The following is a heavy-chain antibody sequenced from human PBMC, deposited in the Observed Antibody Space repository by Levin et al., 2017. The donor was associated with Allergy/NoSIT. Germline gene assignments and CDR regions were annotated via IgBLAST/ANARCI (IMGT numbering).Heavy chain of an antibody. CDR1: GFTFSSYA. J-gene: IGHJ1*01. V-gene: IGHV3-23*01. Sequence: GGSLRLSCAASGFTFSSYAMSWVRQAPGKGLEWVSAISGSGGSTYYADSVKGRFTISRDNSKNTLYLQMNSLRAEDTAVYYCAILKGDGYSPEYFQHWGQGTLVTVSS. D-gene: IGHD5-24*01. CDR2: ISGSGGST. CDR3: AILKGDGYSPEYFQH.